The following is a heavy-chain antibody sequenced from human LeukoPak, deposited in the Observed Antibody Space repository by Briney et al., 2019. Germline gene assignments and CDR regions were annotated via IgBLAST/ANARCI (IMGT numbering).Heavy chain of an antibody. D-gene: IGHD3-3*01. CDR2: IYYSGST. CDR1: GGSISSGGYY. J-gene: IGHJ6*02. V-gene: IGHV4-31*03. CDR3: ARERRITINENGMDV. Sequence: DPSETLSLTCTVSGGSISSGGYYWSWIRQHPGKGLEWIGYIYYSGSTYYNPSLKSRVTISVDTSKNQFSLKLSSVTAADTAVYYCARERRITINENGMDVWGQGTTVTVSS.